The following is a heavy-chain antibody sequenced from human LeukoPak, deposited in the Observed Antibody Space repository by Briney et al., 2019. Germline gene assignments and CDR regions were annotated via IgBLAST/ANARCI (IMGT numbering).Heavy chain of an antibody. CDR2: ISYGGSNK. CDR1: GFTFSSYA. V-gene: IGHV3-30-3*01. J-gene: IGHJ4*02. CDR3: ARDLGGATDY. Sequence: GRSLRLSCAASGFTFSSYAMHWVRQAPGKGLEWVAVISYGGSNKYYADSVKGRLTISRDNSKNTLYLQMNSLRAEDTAVYYCARDLGGATDYWGQGTLVTVSS. D-gene: IGHD1-26*01.